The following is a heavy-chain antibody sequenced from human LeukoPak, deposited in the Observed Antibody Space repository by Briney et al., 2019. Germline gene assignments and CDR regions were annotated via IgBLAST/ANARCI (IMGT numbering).Heavy chain of an antibody. D-gene: IGHD1-26*01. Sequence: GRSLRLSCAASGFTFSSYAMHWVRQAPGKGLEWVAVISYDGSNKYYADSVKGRFTISRDNSKNTLYLQMNSLRAEDTAVYYCAKGNPELLSVFDYWGQGTLVTVSS. CDR1: GFTFSSYA. CDR3: AKGNPELLSVFDY. V-gene: IGHV3-30-3*01. CDR2: ISYDGSNK. J-gene: IGHJ4*02.